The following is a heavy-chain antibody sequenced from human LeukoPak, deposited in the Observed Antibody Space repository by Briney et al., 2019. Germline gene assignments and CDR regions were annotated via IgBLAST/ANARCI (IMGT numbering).Heavy chain of an antibody. J-gene: IGHJ4*02. CDR3: TNDGGCGSRSYYPDY. V-gene: IGHV3-23*01. D-gene: IGHD3-10*01. CDR1: VYSFSSYA. Sequence: GGSLRLSCTASVYSFSSYAMNGVCQAPGKGLEWASSISGGAGGAAYADSVKGRFTMSRDNSKNTLYLQMNSQRAEDTAVYYCTNDGGCGSRSYYPDYWGQGTLVTVSS. CDR2: ISGGAGGA.